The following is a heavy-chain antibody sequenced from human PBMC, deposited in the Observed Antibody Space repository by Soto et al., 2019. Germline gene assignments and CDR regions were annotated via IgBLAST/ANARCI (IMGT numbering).Heavy chain of an antibody. D-gene: IGHD5-18*01. J-gene: IGHJ6*02. V-gene: IGHV4-31*03. CDR1: GGSISSGGYY. CDR2: IYYSGST. CDR3: ARDWGYSYGYPAIYYYYGMDV. Sequence: SETLSLTCTVSGGSISSGGYYWSWIRQHPGKGLEWIGYIYYSGSTYYNPSLKSRVTISVDTSKNQFSLKLSPVTAADTAVYYCARDWGYSYGYPAIYYYYGMDVWGQGTTVTVSS.